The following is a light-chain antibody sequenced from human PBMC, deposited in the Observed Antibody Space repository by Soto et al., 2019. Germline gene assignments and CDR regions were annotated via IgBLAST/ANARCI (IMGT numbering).Light chain of an antibody. Sequence: QSVLTRPPSASGTPGQRVTISCSGSSSNIGSNYVYWYQQLPGTAPKLLIYSNNQRPSGVPDRFSGSKSGTSASLAISGLRSEDEADYYCAAWDDSLSGPVVFGGGTKVTVL. CDR3: AAWDDSLSGPVV. CDR2: SNN. J-gene: IGLJ2*01. CDR1: SSNIGSNY. V-gene: IGLV1-47*02.